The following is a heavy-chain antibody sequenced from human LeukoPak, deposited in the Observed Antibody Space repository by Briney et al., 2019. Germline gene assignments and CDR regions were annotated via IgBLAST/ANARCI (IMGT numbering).Heavy chain of an antibody. Sequence: GGSLRLSCAASGFTFSIYAMSWVRQAPGKGLEWVSAISGSGDRTYYADSVKGRFTTSRDNSKNTLYLQMNSLRAEDTAVYYCAKVWELYYFDYWGQGTLVTVSS. CDR2: ISGSGDRT. CDR1: GFTFSIYA. J-gene: IGHJ4*02. CDR3: AKVWELYYFDY. V-gene: IGHV3-23*01. D-gene: IGHD1-26*01.